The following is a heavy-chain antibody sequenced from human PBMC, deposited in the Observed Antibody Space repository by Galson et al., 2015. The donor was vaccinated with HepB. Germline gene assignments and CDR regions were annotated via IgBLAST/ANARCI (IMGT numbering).Heavy chain of an antibody. CDR3: ARDIWLTDSSQQYGFDL. J-gene: IGHJ4*02. D-gene: IGHD5-24*01. V-gene: IGHV3-30-3*01. CDR1: GFTFNAYS. Sequence: SLRLSCAASGFTFNAYSMHWVRQAPGEGLEWVAVISDDGNNQYYVDSVKGRFTISRDTSRYTLYLQMNSLITEDTAIYYCARDIWLTDSSQQYGFDLWGQGTLVTVSS. CDR2: ISDDGNNQ.